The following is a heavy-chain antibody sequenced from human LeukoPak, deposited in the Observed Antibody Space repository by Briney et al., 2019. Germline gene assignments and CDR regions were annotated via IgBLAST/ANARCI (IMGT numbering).Heavy chain of an antibody. D-gene: IGHD4-17*01. CDR1: GYTFTSYG. Sequence: VASVKVSCKASGYTFTSYGINWVRQAPGQGLGWMGWISAYNGNTNYAQKLQGRVTMTTDTSTSTASMELRSLRSDDTAVYYCARDDVYGDRDFDYWGQGTLVTVSS. CDR2: ISAYNGNT. CDR3: ARDDVYGDRDFDY. J-gene: IGHJ4*02. V-gene: IGHV1-18*01.